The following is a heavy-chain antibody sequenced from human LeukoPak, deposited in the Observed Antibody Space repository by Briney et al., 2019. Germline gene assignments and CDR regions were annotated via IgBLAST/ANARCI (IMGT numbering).Heavy chain of an antibody. Sequence: SETLSLTCTVSGGSISSYYWSWIRQPPGKGLEWIGYIYYSGSTNYNPSLKSRVTISVDTSKNQFSLKLSSVTAADTAVYYCARDLGYSDREGWFDPWGQGTLVTVSS. D-gene: IGHD5-18*01. CDR3: ARDLGYSDREGWFDP. J-gene: IGHJ5*02. CDR1: GGSISSYY. V-gene: IGHV4-59*01. CDR2: IYYSGST.